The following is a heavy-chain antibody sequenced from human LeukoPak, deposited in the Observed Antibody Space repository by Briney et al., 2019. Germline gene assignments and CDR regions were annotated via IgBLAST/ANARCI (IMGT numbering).Heavy chain of an antibody. CDR3: ARDVFGDGHGFLDY. V-gene: IGHV1-2*02. D-gene: IGHD3-10*01. CDR1: GYTFTGHY. CDR2: ITPQNGGT. Sequence: ASVKVSCKASGYTFTGHYMIWVRQAPGQGLECMGWITPQNGGTNYAQKFKGRVTMTRDTSINTAYMQLTRLTSDDTAVYYCARDVFGDGHGFLDYWGQGTLVTVSS. J-gene: IGHJ4*02.